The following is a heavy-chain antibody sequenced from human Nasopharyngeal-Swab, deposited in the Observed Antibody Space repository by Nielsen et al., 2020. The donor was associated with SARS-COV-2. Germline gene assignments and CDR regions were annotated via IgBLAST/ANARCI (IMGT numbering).Heavy chain of an antibody. CDR2: ISSSGTTI. CDR3: VRDGALIQLWLLPHALDI. Sequence: GESLKISCAASGFTLSSYSMNWVRQAPGKGLEWVSYISSSGTTIYYADSVKGRFTISRDNANNSLYLQMNSLRADDTAVYYCVRDGALIQLWLLPHALDIWGQGTLVTVSS. D-gene: IGHD5-18*01. CDR1: GFTLSSYS. J-gene: IGHJ3*02. V-gene: IGHV3-48*04.